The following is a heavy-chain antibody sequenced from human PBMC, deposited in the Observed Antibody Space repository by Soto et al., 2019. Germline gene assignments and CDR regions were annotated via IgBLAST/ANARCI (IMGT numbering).Heavy chain of an antibody. CDR3: AREWGYYYDSSGYHYREFEY. CDR2: ISAYNGNT. J-gene: IGHJ4*02. V-gene: IGHV1-18*04. CDR1: FYTFTIYG. D-gene: IGHD3-22*01. Sequence: GCVXVSFKSSFYTFTIYGIILLRQAPGQGLDGMGWISAYNGNTNYAQKLQGRVTMTTDTYTSTAYMELRSLRSDDTAVYYCAREWGYYYDSSGYHYREFEYWGQGTLVTVYS.